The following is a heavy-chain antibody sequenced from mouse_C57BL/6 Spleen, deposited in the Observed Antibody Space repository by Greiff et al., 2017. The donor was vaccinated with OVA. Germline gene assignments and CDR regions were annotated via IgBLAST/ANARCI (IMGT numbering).Heavy chain of an antibody. CDR1: GYTFTDYY. V-gene: IGHV1-19*01. J-gene: IGHJ4*01. CDR2: INPYNGGT. CDR3: ARGGDGYYAMDY. D-gene: IGHD2-3*01. Sequence: VQLQQSGPVLVQPGASVKLSCKASGYTFTDYYINWVKQSHGTSLEWIGVINPYNGGTSYNQKFKGKATLTVDTSSSTAYMELNSLTSEDSAVYYCARGGDGYYAMDYWGQGTSVTVSS.